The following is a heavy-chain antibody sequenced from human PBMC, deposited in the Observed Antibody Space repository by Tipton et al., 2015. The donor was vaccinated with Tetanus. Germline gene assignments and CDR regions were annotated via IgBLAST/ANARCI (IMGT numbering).Heavy chain of an antibody. D-gene: IGHD2-2*01. CDR1: GGSISSSSYY. CDR3: ARAGASVYCSSTSCYVSGIYFDY. CDR2: IYYSGST. V-gene: IGHV4-39*07. J-gene: IGHJ4*02. Sequence: TLSLTCTVSGGSISSSSYYWGWIRQPPGKGLEWIGSIYYSGSTYYNPSLKSRVTISVDTSKNQFSLKLSSVTAADTAVYYCARAGASVYCSSTSCYVSGIYFDYWGQGTLVTVSS.